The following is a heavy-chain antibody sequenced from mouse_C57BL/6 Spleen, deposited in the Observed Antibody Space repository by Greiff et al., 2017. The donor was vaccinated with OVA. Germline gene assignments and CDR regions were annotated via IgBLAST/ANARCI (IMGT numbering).Heavy chain of an antibody. CDR3: AREGVTTGFDY. CDR1: GYTFPSYW. CDR2: INPSSGYT. V-gene: IGHV1-7*01. J-gene: IGHJ2*01. D-gene: IGHD1-1*01. Sequence: QVQLKESGAELAKPGASVKLSCKASGYTFPSYWMHWVKQRPGQGLEWIGYINPSSGYTKYTQTFKDKATLTADKSSSTAYMQLSSLTYEDSAVYYCAREGVTTGFDYWGQGTTLTVSS.